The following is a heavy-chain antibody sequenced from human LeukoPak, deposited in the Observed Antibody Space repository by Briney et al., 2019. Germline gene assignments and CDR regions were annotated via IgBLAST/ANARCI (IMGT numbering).Heavy chain of an antibody. CDR2: IYTSGST. Sequence: PGGSLRLSCAASGFTFSSYAMSWVRQAPGKGLEWIGRIYTSGSTNYNPSLKSRVTMSVDTSKNQFSLKLSSVTAADTAVYYCARDSSSEYYYYYYMDVWGKGTTVTISS. D-gene: IGHD6-13*01. CDR3: ARDSSSEYYYYYYMDV. V-gene: IGHV4-4*07. J-gene: IGHJ6*03. CDR1: GFTFSSYA.